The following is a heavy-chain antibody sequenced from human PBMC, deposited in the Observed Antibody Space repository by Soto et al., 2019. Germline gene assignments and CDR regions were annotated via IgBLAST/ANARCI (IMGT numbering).Heavy chain of an antibody. J-gene: IGHJ4*02. CDR1: GYTFTSYD. D-gene: IGHD6-13*01. CDR2: MNPNSGNT. Sequence: QVQLVQSGAEVKKPGASVKVSYKASGYTFTSYDINWVRQATGQGLEWMGWMNPNSGNTGYAQKFQGRVTMTRNTSISTAYMELSSLRSEDTAVYYCARGVGDSSSWYYRLDYWGQGTLVTVSS. CDR3: ARGVGDSSSWYYRLDY. V-gene: IGHV1-8*01.